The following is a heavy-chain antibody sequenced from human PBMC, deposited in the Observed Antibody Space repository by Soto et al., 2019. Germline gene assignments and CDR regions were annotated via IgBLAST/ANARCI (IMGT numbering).Heavy chain of an antibody. CDR2: ISGSGGST. CDR3: AEGEGWELAPGYFQH. V-gene: IGHV3-23*01. CDR1: GFTFSSYA. J-gene: IGHJ1*01. Sequence: GGSLRLSCAASGFTFSSYAMSWVRQAPGKGLEWVSAISGSGGSTYYADSVKGRFTISRDNSKNTLYLQMNSLRAEDTAVYYCAEGEGWELAPGYFQHWGQGTLVTVSS. D-gene: IGHD1-26*01.